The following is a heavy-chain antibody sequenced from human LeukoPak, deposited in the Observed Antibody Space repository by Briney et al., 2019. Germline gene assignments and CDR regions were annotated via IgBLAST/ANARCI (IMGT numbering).Heavy chain of an antibody. CDR3: AREAPYMITFGGVIGPYFDY. J-gene: IGHJ4*02. D-gene: IGHD3-16*02. Sequence: GASVKVSCKASGYTFTSYGISWVRQAPGQGLEWMGWISAYNGNTNYAQKLQGRVTMTTDTSTSTAYMELRSLRSDDTAMYYCAREAPYMITFGGVIGPYFDYWGQGTLVTVSS. CDR1: GYTFTSYG. CDR2: ISAYNGNT. V-gene: IGHV1-18*01.